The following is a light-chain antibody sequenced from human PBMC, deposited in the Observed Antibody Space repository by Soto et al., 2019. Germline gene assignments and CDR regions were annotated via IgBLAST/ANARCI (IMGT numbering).Light chain of an antibody. V-gene: IGKV3-15*01. CDR3: QQYRDWPLT. CDR1: QSVGNN. J-gene: IGKJ4*01. CDR2: ATS. Sequence: EIVVTQSPATLSVSPGERATLSCRASQSVGNNFAWYQQKPGQAPRLLIFATSTRATGVPARFSRSGSGTEFTLTFISLQSEDFAVYYCQQYRDWPLTFGGGAKVEIE.